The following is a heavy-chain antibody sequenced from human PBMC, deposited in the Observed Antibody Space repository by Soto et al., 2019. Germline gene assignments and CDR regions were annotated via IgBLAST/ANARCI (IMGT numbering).Heavy chain of an antibody. CDR3: AKGKAAAGSWGYYFDY. J-gene: IGHJ4*02. V-gene: IGHV3-9*01. D-gene: IGHD6-13*01. CDR2: FSWNSGGI. CDR1: GFTFDDYA. Sequence: EVQLVESGGGLVQPGRSLRLSCVASGFTFDDYAMHWVRQAPGKGLEWVSGFSWNSGGIGYADSVKGRFTISRDNAKNSLYLQMNSLRAEDTALNYCAKGKAAAGSWGYYFDYWGQGTLVTVSS.